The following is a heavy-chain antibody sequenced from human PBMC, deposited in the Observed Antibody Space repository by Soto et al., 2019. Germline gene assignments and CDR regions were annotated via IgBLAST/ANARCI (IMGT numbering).Heavy chain of an antibody. D-gene: IGHD4-17*01. J-gene: IGHJ5*02. V-gene: IGHV4-4*07. CDR1: GDSVSKYY. CDR2: IHSTRSP. Sequence: PSETLSLTCTVSGDSVSKYYWNWIRQPAGKGLEWIGRIHSTRSPNYNPSPKSRVTMSVDTSKNQFSLKLNLTSVTAADTAVYYRARSPAYGDYANLDTWGQGTLVTVSS. CDR3: ARSPAYGDYANLDT.